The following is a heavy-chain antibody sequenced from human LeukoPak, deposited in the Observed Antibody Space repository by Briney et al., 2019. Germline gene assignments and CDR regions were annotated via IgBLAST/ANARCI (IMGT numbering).Heavy chain of an antibody. Sequence: PGGSLRLSCAASVFTFSSYSMNCVRQAPGKGLEWVSSISSSSSYIYYADSVKGRFTISRDNAKNSVYQQMNSLRAEDTAVYYCAIPISRTMVTPHDAFDIWGQGTMVTVSS. CDR1: VFTFSSYS. V-gene: IGHV3-21*01. D-gene: IGHD4/OR15-4a*01. CDR3: AIPISRTMVTPHDAFDI. CDR2: ISSSSSYI. J-gene: IGHJ3*02.